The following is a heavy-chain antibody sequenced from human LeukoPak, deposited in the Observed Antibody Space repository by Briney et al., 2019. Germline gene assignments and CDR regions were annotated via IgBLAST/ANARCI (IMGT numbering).Heavy chain of an antibody. CDR3: YIPYYDTSSYKGY. Sequence: GGSLRLSCAASGFTFSSYAMTWVRQAPGKGLEWVSAISARGGSTYYADSVKGRFTISRDNSKNTLYLQMNSLRAEDTAVYYCYIPYYDTSSYKGYWGQGTLVTVPS. CDR1: GFTFSSYA. CDR2: ISARGGST. D-gene: IGHD3-22*01. V-gene: IGHV3-23*01. J-gene: IGHJ4*02.